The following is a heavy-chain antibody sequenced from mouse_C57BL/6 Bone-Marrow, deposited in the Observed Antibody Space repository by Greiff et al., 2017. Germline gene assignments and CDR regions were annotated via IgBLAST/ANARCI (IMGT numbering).Heavy chain of an antibody. V-gene: IGHV14-4*01. Sequence: VQLKDSGAELVRPGASVKLSCTASGFNIKDAYMHWVKQRPEQGLEWIGWIDPENGDTEYASKFQGKATITADTSSNTAYLQLSSLTSEDTAVYYCTRGDPCYAMDYWGQGTSVTVSA. CDR3: TRGDPCYAMDY. J-gene: IGHJ4*01. CDR2: IDPENGDT. CDR1: GFNIKDAY.